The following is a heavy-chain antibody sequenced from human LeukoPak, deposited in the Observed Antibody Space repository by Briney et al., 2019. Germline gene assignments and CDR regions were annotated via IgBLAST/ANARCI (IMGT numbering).Heavy chain of an antibody. J-gene: IGHJ4*02. CDR2: INSDGSTT. CDR3: ATGGSSGWYHFEY. Sequence: PGGSLRLSCAASGFTFTSYWMHWVRQAPGKGLVWASLINSDGSTTKYADSVKGRFTMSRDNAKNTLYLEMNSLRGEDTAVYYCATGGSSGWYHFEYWGQGTLVTVSS. CDR1: GFTFTSYW. D-gene: IGHD6-19*01. V-gene: IGHV3-74*03.